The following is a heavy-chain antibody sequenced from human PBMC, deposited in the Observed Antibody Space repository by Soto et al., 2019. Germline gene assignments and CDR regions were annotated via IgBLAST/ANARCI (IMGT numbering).Heavy chain of an antibody. CDR2: IYPNGSP. D-gene: IGHD2-21*01. CDR3: ARVGMIGTILGSWFDP. Sequence: QVQLQESGPGLVKPSETLSLTCAVSGVSISTYYWTWIRHPAVKGLEWIGRIYPNGSPNYNPSLKSRVTMSVDPSKNHFSLNLRSVTAADTAVYYCARVGMIGTILGSWFDPWGRGTLVTVSS. CDR1: GVSISTYY. V-gene: IGHV4-4*07. J-gene: IGHJ5*02.